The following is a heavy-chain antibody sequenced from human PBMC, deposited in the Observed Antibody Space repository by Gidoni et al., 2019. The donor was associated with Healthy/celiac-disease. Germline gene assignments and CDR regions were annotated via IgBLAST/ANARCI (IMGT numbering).Heavy chain of an antibody. Sequence: QVQLQQWGAGLLKPSETMSLTCAVYGGSFSGYYWSWIRQPPGKGLEWIGEIKHSGSTNYNPSLKSRVTISVDTSKNQFSLKLSSVTASDTAVYYCATTAFYGDYGGYFDYWGQGTLVTVSS. CDR2: IKHSGST. CDR1: GGSFSGYY. CDR3: ATTAFYGDYGGYFDY. V-gene: IGHV4-34*01. J-gene: IGHJ4*02. D-gene: IGHD4-17*01.